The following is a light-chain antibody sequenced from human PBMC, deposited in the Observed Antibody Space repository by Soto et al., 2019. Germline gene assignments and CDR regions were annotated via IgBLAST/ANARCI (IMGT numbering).Light chain of an antibody. CDR2: DTS. J-gene: IGLJ3*02. CDR1: TGAVTSRHY. CDR3: SLSYSGVRV. V-gene: IGLV7-46*01. Sequence: QAVVTQEPSLTVSPGGTVTLTCASSTGAVTSRHYPYWFQPKPGQVPRALIYDTSNKHSWTPARFSGSLLGGIPALNLSGAQPEDEADYYCSLSYSGVRVFGGGTKLTVL.